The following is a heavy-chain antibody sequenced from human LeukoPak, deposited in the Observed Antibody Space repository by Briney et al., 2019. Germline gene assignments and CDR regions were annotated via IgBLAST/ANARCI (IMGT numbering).Heavy chain of an antibody. D-gene: IGHD4-23*01. Sequence: GGSLRLSCAASGFTFNSYWMHWVRQAPGKGLVWVARINSDGSETNYADSVKGRFTISRDNAENTLYLQMSSLRAEDTAVYYCARFYGGSALDNWGQGTMVTVSS. CDR2: INSDGSET. V-gene: IGHV3-74*01. J-gene: IGHJ3*02. CDR3: ARFYGGSALDN. CDR1: GFTFNSYW.